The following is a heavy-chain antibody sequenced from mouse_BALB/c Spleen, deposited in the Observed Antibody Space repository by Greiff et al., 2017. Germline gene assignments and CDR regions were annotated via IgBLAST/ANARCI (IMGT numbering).Heavy chain of an antibody. D-gene: IGHD2-2*01. Sequence: EVQLQQSGPGLVTPSQSLSLTCSVTGYSITSGFSWPWFRQFPGNKLEWMGYISYDGCNNYNPSLKNRLSITRDTSKNQFFLKLNSVTTEDTATYYCAREGEGNDAWWAYWGQGTLVTVSA. CDR1: GYSITSGFS. J-gene: IGHJ3*01. V-gene: IGHV3-6*02. CDR3: AREGEGNDAWWAY. CDR2: ISYDGCN.